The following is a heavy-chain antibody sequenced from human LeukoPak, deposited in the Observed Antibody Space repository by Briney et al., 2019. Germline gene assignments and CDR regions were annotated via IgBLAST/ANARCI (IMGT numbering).Heavy chain of an antibody. J-gene: IGHJ5*02. CDR3: ATRFREYYYGSGSTRRGFDP. Sequence: ASVKVSCKVSGYTLTELSMHWVRQAPGKGLEWMGGFDPEDGETIYAQKFQGRVTMTEDTSTDTAYMGLSSLRSEDTAVYYCATRFREYYYGSGSTRRGFDPWGQGTLVTVSS. CDR1: GYTLTELS. V-gene: IGHV1-24*01. D-gene: IGHD3-10*01. CDR2: FDPEDGET.